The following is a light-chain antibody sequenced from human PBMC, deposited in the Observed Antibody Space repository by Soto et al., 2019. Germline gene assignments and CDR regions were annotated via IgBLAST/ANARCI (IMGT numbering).Light chain of an antibody. Sequence: DIQMTQSPSSLSASVGDRVTIPGRASQSINHYLNWYQQKSGKAPKLLIYAASSLQSGVPSRFSGSGSGTDFTLTINSLQPEDSASYFCQQSITAPLTFGGGTKVEIK. J-gene: IGKJ4*01. CDR3: QQSITAPLT. CDR1: QSINHY. CDR2: AAS. V-gene: IGKV1-39*01.